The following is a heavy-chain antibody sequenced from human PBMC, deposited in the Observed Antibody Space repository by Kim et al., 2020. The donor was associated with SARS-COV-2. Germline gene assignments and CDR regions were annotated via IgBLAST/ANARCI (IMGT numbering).Heavy chain of an antibody. CDR3: ARGEGYSYGPGSYYYYGMDV. V-gene: IGHV4-31*03. Sequence: SETLSLTCTVSGGSISSGGYYWSWIRQHPGKGLEWIGYIYYSGSTYYNPSLKSRVTISVDTSKNQFSLKLSSVTAADTAVYYCARGEGYSYGPGSYYYYGMDVWGQGTTVTVSS. D-gene: IGHD5-18*01. CDR2: IYYSGST. J-gene: IGHJ6*02. CDR1: GGSISSGGYY.